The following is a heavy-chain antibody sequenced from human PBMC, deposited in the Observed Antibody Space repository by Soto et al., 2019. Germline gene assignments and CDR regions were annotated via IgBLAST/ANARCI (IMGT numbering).Heavy chain of an antibody. J-gene: IGHJ3*02. CDR1: GFTFSSYA. Sequence: QVQLVESGGGVVQPGRSLRLSCAASGFTFSSYAMHWVRQAPGKGLEWVAVISYDGSNKYYADSVKGRFTISRDNSKNTLYLQMNSLRAEDTAVYYCASDAPYCSSTSCYGGDAFDIWGQGTMVTVSS. V-gene: IGHV3-30-3*01. CDR2: ISYDGSNK. CDR3: ASDAPYCSSTSCYGGDAFDI. D-gene: IGHD2-2*01.